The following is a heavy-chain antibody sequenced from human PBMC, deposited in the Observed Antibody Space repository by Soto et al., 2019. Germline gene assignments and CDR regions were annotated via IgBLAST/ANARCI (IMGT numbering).Heavy chain of an antibody. CDR3: AKGYDSSGYYEAWFDP. CDR2: ISYDGSNK. CDR1: GFTFSSYG. V-gene: IGHV3-30*18. J-gene: IGHJ5*02. Sequence: GGSLRLSCAASGFTFSSYGMHWFRQAPGKGLEWVAVISYDGSNKYYADSVKGRFTISRDNSKNTLYLQMNSLRAEDTAVYYCAKGYDSSGYYEAWFDPWGQGTLVTVSS. D-gene: IGHD3-22*01.